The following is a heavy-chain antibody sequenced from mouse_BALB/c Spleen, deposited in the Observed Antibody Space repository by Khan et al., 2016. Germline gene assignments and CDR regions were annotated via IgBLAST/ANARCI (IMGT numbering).Heavy chain of an antibody. V-gene: IGHV9-1*02. J-gene: IGHJ3*01. CDR3: ARYHGSSYGWFSY. D-gene: IGHD1-1*01. Sequence: QIQLVQSGPELKKPGETVKISCKASGYTFTNYGMNRVKHAPGKGLKWMGWINTSTGAAAYSDDFKGRFAFSLETSASTAYLQIHNLKHEDMASYFCARYHGSSYGWFSYWGQGTLVTVSA. CDR1: GYTFTNYG. CDR2: INTSTGAA.